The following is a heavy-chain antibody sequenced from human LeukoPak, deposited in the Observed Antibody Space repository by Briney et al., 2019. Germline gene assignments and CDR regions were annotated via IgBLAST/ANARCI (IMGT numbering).Heavy chain of an antibody. CDR2: IYYSGST. V-gene: IGHV4-39*07. D-gene: IGHD2-8*01. J-gene: IGHJ5*02. Sequence: PSETLSLTCTVSGGSISSSSYYWGWIRQPPGKGLEWIGSIYYSGSTYYNPSLKSRVTIPVDTSKNQFSLKLSSVTAADTAVYYCARVNCTNGVCYNSRGWFDPWGQGALVTVSS. CDR1: GGSISSSSYY. CDR3: ARVNCTNGVCYNSRGWFDP.